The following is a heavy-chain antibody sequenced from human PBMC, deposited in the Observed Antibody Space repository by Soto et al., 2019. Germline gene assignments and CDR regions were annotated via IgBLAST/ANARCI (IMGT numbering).Heavy chain of an antibody. CDR3: AREGLIDYDFWSGYYSWFDP. D-gene: IGHD3-3*01. CDR2: ISSSSSYI. J-gene: IGHJ5*02. Sequence: GGSLRLSCAASGFTFSSYSMNWVRQAPGKGLEWVSSISSSSSYIYYADSVKGRLTISRDNAKNSLYLQMNSLRAEDTAVYYCAREGLIDYDFWSGYYSWFDPWGQGTLVTVSS. V-gene: IGHV3-21*06. CDR1: GFTFSSYS.